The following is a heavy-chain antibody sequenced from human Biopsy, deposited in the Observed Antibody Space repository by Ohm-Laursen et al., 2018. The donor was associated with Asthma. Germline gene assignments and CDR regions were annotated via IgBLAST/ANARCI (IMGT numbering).Heavy chain of an antibody. D-gene: IGHD3-10*01. CDR3: ARAVDYSHYYGIDV. CDR1: DYTFNSAG. J-gene: IGHJ6*02. CDR2: ISVYNGNT. V-gene: IGHV1-18*01. Sequence: ASVKVSCKTSDYTFNSAGITWVRQAPGQGLEWMGWISVYNGNTKVAQKLQDRVTMITDTSTSTAYMELRSLRSDDTAVYFCARAVDYSHYYGIDVWGQGTTATVS.